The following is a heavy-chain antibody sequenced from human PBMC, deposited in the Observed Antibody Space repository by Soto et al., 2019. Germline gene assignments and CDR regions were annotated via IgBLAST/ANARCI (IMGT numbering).Heavy chain of an antibody. Sequence: GGSLRLSCAASGFTFSSYSMNWFRQAPGKGLEWVSYISSSSSTIYYADSVKGRFTISRDNAKNSLYLQMNSLRDEDTAVYYCSRDPGDSAHCYWFDPWGQRTLFTVSS. V-gene: IGHV3-48*02. CDR2: ISSSSSTI. CDR3: SRDPGDSAHCYWFDP. D-gene: IGHD2-21*01. J-gene: IGHJ5*02. CDR1: GFTFSSYS.